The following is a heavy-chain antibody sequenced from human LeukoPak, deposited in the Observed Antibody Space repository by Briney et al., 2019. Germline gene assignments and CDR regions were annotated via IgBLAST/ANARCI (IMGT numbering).Heavy chain of an antibody. J-gene: IGHJ4*02. V-gene: IGHV4-34*01. D-gene: IGHD5-12*01. Sequence: SETLSLTCAVYGGSFSGYYWSWIRQPPGKGLEWIGEINHSGSTNYNPSLKSRVTISVDTSKNQFSLKLSSVTAADTAVYYCARSDVATSYFDYLGQGTLVTVSS. CDR1: GGSFSGYY. CDR3: ARSDVATSYFDY. CDR2: INHSGST.